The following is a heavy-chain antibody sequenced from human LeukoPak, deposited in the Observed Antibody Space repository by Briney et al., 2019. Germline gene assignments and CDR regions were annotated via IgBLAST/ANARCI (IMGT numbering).Heavy chain of an antibody. CDR2: INHSGST. Sequence: SETLSLTCAVYGGSLSGYYWSWIRQPPGKGLEWIGEINHSGSTNYNPSLKSRVTISVDTSKNQFSLKLSSVTAADTAVYYCARDHYYGSGSFDYWGQGTLVTVSS. V-gene: IGHV4-34*01. CDR3: ARDHYYGSGSFDY. J-gene: IGHJ4*02. D-gene: IGHD3-10*01. CDR1: GGSLSGYY.